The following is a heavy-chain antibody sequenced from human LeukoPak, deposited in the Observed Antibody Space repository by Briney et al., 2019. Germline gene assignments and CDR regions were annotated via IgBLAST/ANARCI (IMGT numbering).Heavy chain of an antibody. J-gene: IGHJ6*02. Sequence: SETLSLTCTVSGGSISSGGYYWSWIRQHPGKGLEWIGYIYYSGSTYYNPSLKSRVTISVDTSKNQFSLKLSSVTAADTAVYYCARTPAEITIFGVASEDYYYYGMDVWGQGTTVTVSS. CDR3: ARTPAEITIFGVASEDYYYYGMDV. CDR2: IYYSGST. V-gene: IGHV4-31*03. D-gene: IGHD3-3*01. CDR1: GGSISSGGYY.